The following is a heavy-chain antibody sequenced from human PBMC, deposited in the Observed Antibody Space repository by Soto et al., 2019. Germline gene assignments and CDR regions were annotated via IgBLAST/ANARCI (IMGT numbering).Heavy chain of an antibody. Sequence: PSETLSLTCAVYGGSFSGYYWSWIRQPPGKGLEWNGEINHSGSTNYNPSLKSRVTISVDTSKNQFSLKLSSVTAVDTAVYFCARGRVFTMVRGVIGGNYFDYWGQGTLVTVSS. V-gene: IGHV4-34*01. CDR3: ARGRVFTMVRGVIGGNYFDY. CDR2: INHSGST. D-gene: IGHD3-10*01. CDR1: GGSFSGYY. J-gene: IGHJ4*02.